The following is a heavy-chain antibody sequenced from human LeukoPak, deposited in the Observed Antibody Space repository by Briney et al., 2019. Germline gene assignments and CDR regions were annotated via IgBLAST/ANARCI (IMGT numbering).Heavy chain of an antibody. D-gene: IGHD3-16*01. V-gene: IGHV4-31*03. CDR1: GGSISSGANY. J-gene: IGHJ4*02. CDR3: AASSGVTLGRF. Sequence: SQTLSLTCTVSGGSISSGANYYNWIRQHPGKGLERIGYIYYTGITSYNPSLKSRVTMSVDTSMNQLSLKLTSLTAADTAVYYCAASSGVTLGRFWGQGTLVTVSS. CDR2: IYYTGIT.